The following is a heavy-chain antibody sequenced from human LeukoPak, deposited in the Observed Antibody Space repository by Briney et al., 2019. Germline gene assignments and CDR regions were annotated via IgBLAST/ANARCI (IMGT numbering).Heavy chain of an antibody. CDR1: GFTFITYA. Sequence: GGSLRLSCAASGFTFITYAMNWVRQAPGKGLEWVSAISGGGGTTYYADSVKCRFTISRDNSKNTLFLQMNSLRAEATAVYYCAKVGHSGSGSYGDWGQGTLVTVSS. CDR2: ISGGGGTT. V-gene: IGHV3-23*01. CDR3: AKVGHSGSGSYGD. J-gene: IGHJ4*02. D-gene: IGHD3-10*01.